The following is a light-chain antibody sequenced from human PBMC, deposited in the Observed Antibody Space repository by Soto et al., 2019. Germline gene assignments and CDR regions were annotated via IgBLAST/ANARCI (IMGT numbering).Light chain of an antibody. J-gene: IGLJ3*02. Sequence: QSALTQPASVSGSPGQSITISCTGTSSDVGGYNYVSWYQQHPGKVPKLMIYDVSDRPSGVSNRVSGSKSGNTASLTISGLQAEDEADYYCISYTSSSTWVFGGGTKLTVL. V-gene: IGLV2-14*01. CDR2: DVS. CDR3: ISYTSSSTWV. CDR1: SSDVGGYNY.